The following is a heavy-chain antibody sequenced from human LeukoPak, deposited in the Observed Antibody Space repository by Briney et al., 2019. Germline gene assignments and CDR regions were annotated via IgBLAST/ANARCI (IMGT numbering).Heavy chain of an antibody. J-gene: IGHJ5*02. CDR2: INIGGTNT. Sequence: GGSLRLSCAASGFTFSDYYMSWIRQAPGKGLEWLSYINIGGTNTHYADSVKGRFTISRDNAKKSLYLEMTNLRAEDTAVYYCATDGAGFNTWGQGVLVTVSS. CDR3: ATDGAGFNT. V-gene: IGHV3-11*01. CDR1: GFTFSDYY.